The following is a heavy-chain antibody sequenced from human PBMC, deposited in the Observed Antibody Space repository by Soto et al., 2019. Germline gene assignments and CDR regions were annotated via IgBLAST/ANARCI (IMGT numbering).Heavy chain of an antibody. CDR2: IYYSGST. D-gene: IGHD6-13*01. Sequence: SETLSLTCTVSGGSISSSSYYWGWIRQPPGKGLEWIGSIYYSGSTYYNPSLKSRVTISVDTSKNQFSLKLGSVTAADTAVYYCARQEQQLVPNWFDPWGQGTLVTVSS. CDR1: GGSISSSSYY. CDR3: ARQEQQLVPNWFDP. J-gene: IGHJ5*02. V-gene: IGHV4-39*01.